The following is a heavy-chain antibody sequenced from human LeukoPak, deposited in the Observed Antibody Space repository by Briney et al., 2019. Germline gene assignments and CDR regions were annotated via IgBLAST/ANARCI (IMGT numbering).Heavy chain of an antibody. Sequence: GGSLRLSCAASGFTFSSYAMHWVRQAPGKGLEWVAVIWYDGSNKYYADSVKGRFTISRDNSKNTLYLQMNSLRAEDTAVYYCARDELGYGDSLGYYYGMDVWGQGTTVTVSS. V-gene: IGHV3-33*08. D-gene: IGHD4-17*01. CDR1: GFTFSSYA. CDR2: IWYDGSNK. CDR3: ARDELGYGDSLGYYYGMDV. J-gene: IGHJ6*02.